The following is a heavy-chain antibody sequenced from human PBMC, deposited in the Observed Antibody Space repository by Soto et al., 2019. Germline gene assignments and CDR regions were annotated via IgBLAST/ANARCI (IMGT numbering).Heavy chain of an antibody. J-gene: IGHJ5*01. CDR1: RGSISSGGYS. Sequence: LSLTCAVSRGSISSGGYSWSWIRQPPGKGLEWIGYIYHSGSTYYNPSLKSRVTISVDRSKHQLSLKLSSVTAADTAYYCCARSGSSVRNYGDTNGFDPWGQGTLVTVSS. V-gene: IGHV4-30-2*01. D-gene: IGHD4-17*01. CDR2: IYHSGST. CDR3: ARSGSSVRNYGDTNGFDP.